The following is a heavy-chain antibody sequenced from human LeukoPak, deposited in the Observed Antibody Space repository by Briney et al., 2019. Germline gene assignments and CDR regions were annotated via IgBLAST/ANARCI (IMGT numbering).Heavy chain of an antibody. CDR3: AALGLGIEGNDAFDI. CDR2: ISGSAGDT. J-gene: IGHJ3*02. Sequence: GGSLRLSCAASGFTFSSYAMSWVRQAPGKGLEWVSAISGSAGDTYYPGSVKGRFTISRENAKNSLYLQMNSLRAEDTAVYYCAALGLGIEGNDAFDIWGQGTMVTVSS. D-gene: IGHD7-27*01. V-gene: IGHV3-23*01. CDR1: GFTFSSYA.